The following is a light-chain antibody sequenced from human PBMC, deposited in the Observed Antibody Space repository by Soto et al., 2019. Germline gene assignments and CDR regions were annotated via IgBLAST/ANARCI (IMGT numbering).Light chain of an antibody. CDR1: SSNIGTNH. V-gene: IGLV1-47*02. CDR3: AAWDDSLSGCYV. CDR2: SNN. Sequence: QSVLAQPPSVSGTPGQRVTISCSGGSSNIGTNHVYWYQQLPGAAPKVLIYSNNQRPSGVPDRFSGAKSGTSASLAISGLRSADEADYYCAAWDDSLSGCYVFVNGTKVTVL. J-gene: IGLJ1*01.